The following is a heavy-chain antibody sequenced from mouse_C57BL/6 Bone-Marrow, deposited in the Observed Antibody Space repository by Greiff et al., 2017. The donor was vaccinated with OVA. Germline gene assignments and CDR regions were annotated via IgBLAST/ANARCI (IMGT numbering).Heavy chain of an antibody. D-gene: IGHD2-5*01. V-gene: IGHV5-6*01. Sequence: EVQLVESGGDLVKPGGSLKLSCAASGFTFSSYGMSWVRQTPDKRLEWVATISSGGSYTYYPDSVKGRFTISRDNAKNTLYLQMSSLKSEDTAMYYCARRGNYYSNYDYAMDYWGQGTSVTVCS. CDR2: ISSGGSYT. CDR3: ARRGNYYSNYDYAMDY. CDR1: GFTFSSYG. J-gene: IGHJ4*01.